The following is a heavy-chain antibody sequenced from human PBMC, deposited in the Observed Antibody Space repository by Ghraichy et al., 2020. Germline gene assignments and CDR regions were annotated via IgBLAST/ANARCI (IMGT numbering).Heavy chain of an antibody. CDR2: IYFSGTT. CDR3: ARHPARGSSFEH. V-gene: IGHV4-59*08. CDR1: GGSMRNYY. Sequence: GSLSLTCTVSGGSMRNYYWSWIRQPPGKGLEWIGYIYFSGTTIYNPSLESRVAISVDTSKKQFSLRLRSVTAADTAVFYCARHPARGSSFEHWGQGTLVTVSS. J-gene: IGHJ4*02. D-gene: IGHD3-3*02.